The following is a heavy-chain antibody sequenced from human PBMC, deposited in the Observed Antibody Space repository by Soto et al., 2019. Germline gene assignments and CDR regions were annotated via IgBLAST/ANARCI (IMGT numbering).Heavy chain of an antibody. CDR2: ISSSGTTI. Sequence: GGSPRLSCLASGFPLSDTCISWFRQAPGKGLEWLSYISSSGTTIYYADSVKGRFTMSRDNAKNSVYLQMNSLRAEDTAVYYCAREAGKVDYWGQGILVTVPA. V-gene: IGHV3-11*01. J-gene: IGHJ4*02. CDR3: AREAGKVDY. D-gene: IGHD6-19*01. CDR1: GFPLSDTC.